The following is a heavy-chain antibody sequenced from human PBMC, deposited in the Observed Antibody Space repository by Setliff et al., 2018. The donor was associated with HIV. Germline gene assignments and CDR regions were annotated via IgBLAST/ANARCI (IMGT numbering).Heavy chain of an antibody. Sequence: PSETLSLTCTVSSGSITSRTYYWGWIRQPPGKGLEWIGSIFYSGITYYNPSLKSRVSISVDTSKNQFSLHLTSVTAADTAVYYCARSKTFYDFWGGYYTHGAFKIWGLGTMVTVSS. V-gene: IGHV4-39*01. CDR3: ARSKTFYDFWGGYYTHGAFKI. CDR1: SGSITSRTYY. J-gene: IGHJ3*02. D-gene: IGHD3-3*01. CDR2: IFYSGIT.